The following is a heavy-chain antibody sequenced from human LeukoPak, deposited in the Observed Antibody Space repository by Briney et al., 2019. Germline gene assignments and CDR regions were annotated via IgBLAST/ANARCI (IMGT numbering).Heavy chain of an antibody. Sequence: ASVKVSCTASRGTFSSYAISWVRQAPGQGLEWMGGTLPIFGPTNYAQKFQGTLTITADECTSTAYMELSSLRCEDTAVYYCARDHCSSTSCYTSYWGQGTLVTVSS. CDR2: TLPIFGPT. CDR1: RGTFSSYA. J-gene: IGHJ4*02. D-gene: IGHD2-2*02. CDR3: ARDHCSSTSCYTSY. V-gene: IGHV1-69*01.